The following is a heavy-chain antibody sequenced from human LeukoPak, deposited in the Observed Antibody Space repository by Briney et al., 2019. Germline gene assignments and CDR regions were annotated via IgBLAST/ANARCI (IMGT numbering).Heavy chain of an antibody. CDR3: VGSEDIVVVPAATYGMDV. CDR1: GGSFSGXY. CDR2: XXHSGST. V-gene: IGHV4-34*01. Sequence: SETLSLTCAVYGGSFSGXYWSWIRQPPGKXXXXXXXXXHSGSTNYNPSLKSRVTISVDTSKNQFSLKLSSVTAADTAVYYCVGSEDIVVVPAATYGMDVWGQGTTVTVSS. J-gene: IGHJ6*02. D-gene: IGHD2-2*01.